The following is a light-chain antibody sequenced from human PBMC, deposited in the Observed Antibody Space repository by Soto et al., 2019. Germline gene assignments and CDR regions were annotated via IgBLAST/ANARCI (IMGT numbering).Light chain of an antibody. J-gene: IGKJ1*01. V-gene: IGKV3-15*01. CDR3: QQYNNWPLV. Sequence: EIVMTQSPATLSVSPGERATLSCRASQSVSSNLAWYQQKPGQAPRLLIYGAATRATGIPARFSGSGSGTEFTRTISSLQSEDLAVDYCQQYNNWPLVFGQGTKVEIK. CDR2: GAA. CDR1: QSVSSN.